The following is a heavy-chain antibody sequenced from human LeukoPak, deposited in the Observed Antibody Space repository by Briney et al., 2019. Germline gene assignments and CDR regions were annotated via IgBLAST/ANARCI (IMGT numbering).Heavy chain of an antibody. V-gene: IGHV3-23*01. CDR1: GFTFTSSD. D-gene: IGHD1-26*01. Sequence: PGGSLRLSCAPSGFTFTSSDMSGVRQAPGKGLEWVSSISGGSTYYAESVKGRFTISRDNSKNTLYLQMNSLRAEDTAVYYCAKDLALWVGARYYDYCYYMDVWGKGTTVTVSS. CDR3: AKDLALWVGARYYDYCYYMDV. CDR2: ISGGST. J-gene: IGHJ6*03.